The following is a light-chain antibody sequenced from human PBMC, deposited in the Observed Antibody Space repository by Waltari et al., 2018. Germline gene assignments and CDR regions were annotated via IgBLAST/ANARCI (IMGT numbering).Light chain of an antibody. CDR3: QPGYSFPCT. Sequence: DIQLTQSPSSVSASVVDTVTITCRARQGISICLAWYHQRPGRAPKLLIYGASSLQSGVPSRFSGSGSGTDFTLTITSLQAEDFATYYCQPGYSFPCTFGGGTRVEI. CDR1: QGISIC. J-gene: IGKJ4*01. CDR2: GAS. V-gene: IGKV1D-12*01.